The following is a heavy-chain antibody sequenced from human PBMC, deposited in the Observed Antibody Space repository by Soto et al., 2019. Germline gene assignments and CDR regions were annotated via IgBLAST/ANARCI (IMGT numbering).Heavy chain of an antibody. V-gene: IGHV4-39*01. Sequence: QLHLQESGPGLVKPSETLSLTCNVSGGSITSSSYYWCWIRQPPGKGLEWIGDIYYTGTTHYNPSLKSRVTISMETSKNQLSLKLSSVTAADTSVYDCARLKGAYFITTYNWFDPWGQGIQVTVSS. D-gene: IGHD3-22*01. CDR1: GGSITSSSYY. CDR3: ARLKGAYFITTYNWFDP. J-gene: IGHJ5*02. CDR2: IYYTGTT.